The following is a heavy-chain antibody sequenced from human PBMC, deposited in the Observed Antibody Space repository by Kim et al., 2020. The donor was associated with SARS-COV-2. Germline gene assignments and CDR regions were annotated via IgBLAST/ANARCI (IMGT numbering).Heavy chain of an antibody. D-gene: IGHD4-17*01. J-gene: IGHJ4*02. V-gene: IGHV3-23*01. Sequence: LSLTCAASGFTFSSYAMSWVRQAPGKGLEWVSAISGSVGSTYYADTVKGRFTISRDNSKNTLYLQMNSLRAEDTAVYYCAKAVHAVTTTALDYWGQGTLVTVSS. CDR3: AKAVHAVTTTALDY. CDR2: ISGSVGST. CDR1: GFTFSSYA.